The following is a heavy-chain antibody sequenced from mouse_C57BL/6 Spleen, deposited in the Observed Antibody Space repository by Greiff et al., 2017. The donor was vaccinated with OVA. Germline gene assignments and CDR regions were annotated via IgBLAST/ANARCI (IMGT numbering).Heavy chain of an antibody. D-gene: IGHD1-1*01. J-gene: IGHJ4*01. CDR2: IDPNSGGT. V-gene: IGHV1-72*01. Sequence: QVQLQQPGAELVKPGASVKLSCKASGYTFTSYWMHWVKQRPGRGLEWIGRIDPNSGGTKYNEKFKSKATLTVDKPSSTAYMQLSSLTSEVSAVDYGARGDSGRSYYAMDYWGQGTSVTVSS. CDR1: GYTFTSYW. CDR3: ARGDSGRSYYAMDY.